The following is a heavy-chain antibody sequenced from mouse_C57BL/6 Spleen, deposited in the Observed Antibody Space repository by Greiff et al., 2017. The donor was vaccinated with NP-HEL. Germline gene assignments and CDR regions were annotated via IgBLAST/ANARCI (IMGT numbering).Heavy chain of an antibody. V-gene: IGHV5-17*01. Sequence: DVMLVESGGGLVKPGGSLKLSCAASGFTFSDYGMHWVRQAPEKGLEWVAYISSGSSTIYYADTVKGRFTISRDNAKNTLFLQMTSLRSEDTAMYYCARERLLPHWYFDVWGTGTTVTVSS. CDR2: ISSGSSTI. CDR3: ARERLLPHWYFDV. D-gene: IGHD2-3*01. CDR1: GFTFSDYG. J-gene: IGHJ1*03.